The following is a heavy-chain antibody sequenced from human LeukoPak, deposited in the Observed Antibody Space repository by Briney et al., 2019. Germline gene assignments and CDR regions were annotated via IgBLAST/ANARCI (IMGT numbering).Heavy chain of an antibody. CDR2: ISDSGDST. CDR1: GFTFSSYA. Sequence: PGGSLRLSCAAPGFTFSSYAMSWVRQAPGKGLEWVSAISDSGDSTYYADSVKDRFTISRDNSKNTLYLQMNSLRAEDTAIYYCAKDRHTGGWYSVDYWGQGTLVTVSS. J-gene: IGHJ4*02. V-gene: IGHV3-23*01. D-gene: IGHD6-19*01. CDR3: AKDRHTGGWYSVDY.